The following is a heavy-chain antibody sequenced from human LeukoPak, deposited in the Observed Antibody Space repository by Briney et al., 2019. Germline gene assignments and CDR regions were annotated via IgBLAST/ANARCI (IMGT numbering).Heavy chain of an antibody. CDR2: INHSGST. D-gene: IGHD3-10*01. J-gene: IGHJ6*02. CDR3: ARVRITMVRGVLYYYYGMDV. V-gene: IGHV4-34*01. CDR1: GGSFSGYY. Sequence: SETLSLTCAVYGGSFSGYYWSWIRQPPGKGLEWIGEINHSGSTNYNPSLKSRLTLSVDTSTNQFSLKMRSVTAADTAAYYCARVRITMVRGVLYYYYGMDVWGQGTTVTVSS.